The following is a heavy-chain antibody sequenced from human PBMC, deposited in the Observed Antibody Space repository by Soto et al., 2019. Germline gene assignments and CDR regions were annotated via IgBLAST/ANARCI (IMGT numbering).Heavy chain of an antibody. Sequence: QVQLVQSGAEVKKPGSSVKVSCKASGGTFSSYAISWVRQAPGQGLEWMGGIIPIFGTANYAQKFQGRVTITADKSTSTAYMELSSLRSEDTAVYYCASAYELERLGGGGSNYWGQGTLVTVSS. V-gene: IGHV1-69*06. CDR2: IIPIFGTA. D-gene: IGHD1-1*01. CDR1: GGTFSSYA. J-gene: IGHJ4*02. CDR3: ASAYELERLGGGGSNY.